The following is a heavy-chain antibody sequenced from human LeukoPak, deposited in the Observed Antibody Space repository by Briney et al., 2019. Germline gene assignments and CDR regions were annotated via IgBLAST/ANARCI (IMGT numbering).Heavy chain of an antibody. CDR1: GFTFSDYY. D-gene: IGHD3-9*01. Sequence: GGSLRLSCAASGFTFSDYYMSWIRQAPGKGLEWVSYISSSGSTIYYADSVKGRFTIFRDNAKNSLYLQMNSLRAEDTAVYYCARDLRYFDWSPTSLGFDYWGQGTLVTVSS. J-gene: IGHJ4*02. CDR2: ISSSGSTI. V-gene: IGHV3-11*04. CDR3: ARDLRYFDWSPTSLGFDY.